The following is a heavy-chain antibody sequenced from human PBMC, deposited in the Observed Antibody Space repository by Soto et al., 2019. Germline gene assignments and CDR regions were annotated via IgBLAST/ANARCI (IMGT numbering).Heavy chain of an antibody. CDR2: IYYSGST. Sequence: SETLSLTCTVSGGSISSYYWSWIRQPPGKGLEWIGYIYYSGSTNYNPSLKSRVTISVDTSKNQFSLKLSSVTTADTAVYYCARGNNYYDILTGYYPYYYYMDVWGKGTTVTVSS. V-gene: IGHV4-59*01. CDR3: ARGNNYYDILTGYYPYYYYMDV. J-gene: IGHJ6*03. CDR1: GGSISSYY. D-gene: IGHD3-9*01.